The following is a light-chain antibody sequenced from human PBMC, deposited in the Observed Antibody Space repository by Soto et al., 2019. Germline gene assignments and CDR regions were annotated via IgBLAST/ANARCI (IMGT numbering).Light chain of an antibody. CDR2: WAS. V-gene: IGKV4-1*01. CDR3: QQYDTTPIT. Sequence: DIVMTQSPDSLAVSLGERATINCKSSQSVLYTSNNKNYLAWYRQRPGQPPKLLLYWASTRASGVPDRFSGSGSGTDFTLTISSLQAEDVAVYYCQQYDTTPITCGQGTRLEIK. J-gene: IGKJ5*01. CDR1: QSVLYTSNNKNY.